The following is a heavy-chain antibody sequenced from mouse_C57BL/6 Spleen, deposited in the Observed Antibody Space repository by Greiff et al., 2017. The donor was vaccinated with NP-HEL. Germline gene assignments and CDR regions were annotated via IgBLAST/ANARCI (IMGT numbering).Heavy chain of an antibody. CDR2: ISSGSSTI. Sequence: EVKLMESGGGLVKPGGSLKLSCAASGFTFSDYGMHWVRQAPEKGLEWVAYISSGSSTIYYADTVKGRFTISRDNAKNTLFLQMTSLRSEDTAMYYCARDHYGSSYYFDYWGQGTTLTVSS. D-gene: IGHD1-1*01. J-gene: IGHJ2*01. CDR1: GFTFSDYG. CDR3: ARDHYGSSYYFDY. V-gene: IGHV5-17*01.